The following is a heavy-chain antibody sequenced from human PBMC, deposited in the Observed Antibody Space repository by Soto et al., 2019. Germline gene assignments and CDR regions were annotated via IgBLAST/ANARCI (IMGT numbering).Heavy chain of an antibody. D-gene: IGHD3-10*01. CDR2: IVVGSGNT. J-gene: IGHJ6*02. Sequence: SVKVSCKASGSTFTSSAMQWVRQARGQRLEWIGWIVVGSGNTNYAQKFQERVTITRDMSTSTAYMELSSLRSEDTAVYYCAAETYGSGSQEIPLYYYGMDVWGQGTTVTVSS. V-gene: IGHV1-58*02. CDR3: AAETYGSGSQEIPLYYYGMDV. CDR1: GSTFTSSA.